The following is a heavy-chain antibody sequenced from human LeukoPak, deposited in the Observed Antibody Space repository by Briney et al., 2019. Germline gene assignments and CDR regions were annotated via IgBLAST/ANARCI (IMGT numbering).Heavy chain of an antibody. CDR1: GFTFSSYA. D-gene: IGHD6-13*01. CDR2: ISGSGGST. V-gene: IGHV3-23*01. J-gene: IGHJ5*02. Sequence: GSLRLSCAAPGFTFSSYAMSWVRQAPGKGLEWVSAISGSGGSTYYADSVKGRFTISRDNSKNTLYLQMNSLRAEDTAVYYCARSIAAAGTKWFDPWGQGTLVTVSS. CDR3: ARSIAAAGTKWFDP.